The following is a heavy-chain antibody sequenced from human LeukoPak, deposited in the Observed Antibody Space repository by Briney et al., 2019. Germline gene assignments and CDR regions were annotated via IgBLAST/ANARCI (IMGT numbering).Heavy chain of an antibody. CDR3: ARVGAPKLWFGELFPSSSYYFDY. Sequence: SETLSLTCAVSGGSISSSNWWSWVRQPPGKGLEWIGEIYHSGSTNYNPSLKSRVTISVDKSKNQFSLKLSSVTAADTAVYYCARVGAPKLWFGELFPSSSYYFDYWGQGTLVTVSS. V-gene: IGHV4-4*02. CDR2: IYHSGST. CDR1: GGSISSSNW. J-gene: IGHJ4*02. D-gene: IGHD3-10*01.